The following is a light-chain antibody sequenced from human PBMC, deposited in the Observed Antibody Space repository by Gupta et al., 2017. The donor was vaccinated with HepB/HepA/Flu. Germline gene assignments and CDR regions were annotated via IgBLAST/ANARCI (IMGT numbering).Light chain of an antibody. CDR1: HSVNRNY. J-gene: IGKJ4*01. CDR3: QKYGSSPLT. Sequence: ENVLTQSPGTLSLSPGERATLSCRASHSVNRNYLAWYQQKPGQAPRLLIYDTSARATGIADRVSGSGSGTDCTLTIRRLEPEDAATYYYQKYGSSPLTFGGGTRVEIK. CDR2: DTS. V-gene: IGKV3-20*01.